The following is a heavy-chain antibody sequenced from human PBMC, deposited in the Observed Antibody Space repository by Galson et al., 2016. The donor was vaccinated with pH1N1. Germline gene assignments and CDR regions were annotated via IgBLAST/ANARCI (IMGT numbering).Heavy chain of an antibody. CDR2: ISGYNGNT. Sequence: SVKVSCKASGYTFSSYGISWVRQAPGKGLEWMGWISGYNGNTKYEQKIQGRVSMTIDTSTSTVYMELRSLRSDDTALYYCARMSGSPRYLDYWGQGTLVTVSS. D-gene: IGHD1-26*01. CDR3: ARMSGSPRYLDY. J-gene: IGHJ4*02. CDR1: GYTFSSYG. V-gene: IGHV1-18*01.